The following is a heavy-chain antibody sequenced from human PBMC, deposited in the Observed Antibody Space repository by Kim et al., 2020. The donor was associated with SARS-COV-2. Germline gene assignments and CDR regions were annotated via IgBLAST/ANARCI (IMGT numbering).Heavy chain of an antibody. D-gene: IGHD5-18*01. J-gene: IGHJ4*02. V-gene: IGHV3-21*01. Sequence: DSGKARFTISRDNAKNSLFLQRHSLRAEDTAVYYCARESVDTTMDYYFDSWGQGTLVTVSS. CDR3: ARESVDTTMDYYFDS.